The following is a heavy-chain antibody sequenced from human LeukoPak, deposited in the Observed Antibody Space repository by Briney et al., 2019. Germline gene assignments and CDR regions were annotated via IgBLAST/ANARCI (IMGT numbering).Heavy chain of an antibody. V-gene: IGHV1-3*01. Sequence: GASVKVSCKASGYTFTSYAMHWVRQAPGQRLEWMGWINAGNGNTKYSQKFQGRVTITRDTSASTAYMELSSLRSEDTAVYYCAHSYYYDSSGYYDLDYWGQGTLVTVSS. CDR1: GYTFTSYA. CDR2: INAGNGNT. D-gene: IGHD3-22*01. CDR3: AHSYYYDSSGYYDLDY. J-gene: IGHJ4*02.